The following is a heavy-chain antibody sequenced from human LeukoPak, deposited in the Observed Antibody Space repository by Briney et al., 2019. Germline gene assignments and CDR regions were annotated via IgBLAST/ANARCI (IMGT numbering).Heavy chain of an antibody. CDR2: INGGGGTT. J-gene: IGHJ4*02. D-gene: IGHD5-12*01. V-gene: IGHV3-23*01. CDR3: AKEAWLTGWNYYFDY. CDR1: GFTFSNYA. Sequence: PGGSLRLSCAASGFTFSNYAMSWVRQTPGKGLEWVSGINGGGGTTYYSDSVKGRFTISRDNSKSTFYLQMDSLRDEDTAIYYCAKEAWLTGWNYYFDYWGQGTLVTVSS.